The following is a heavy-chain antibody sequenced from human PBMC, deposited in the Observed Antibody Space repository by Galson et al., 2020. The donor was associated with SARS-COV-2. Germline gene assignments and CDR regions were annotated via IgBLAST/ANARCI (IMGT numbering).Heavy chain of an antibody. D-gene: IGHD3-10*01. CDR2: IYYRGST. V-gene: IGHV4-39*01. Sequence: SETLSLTCTVSGGSISSSSYYWGWIRQPPGKGLEWIGSIYYRGSTYYNPSLKSRVTISVDTSKNQFSLKLSSVTAADTAVYYCAIRAGRGEDYGSGRRYYYYMDVWGKGTTVTISS. CDR1: GGSISSSSYY. J-gene: IGHJ6*03. CDR3: AIRAGRGEDYGSGRRYYYYMDV.